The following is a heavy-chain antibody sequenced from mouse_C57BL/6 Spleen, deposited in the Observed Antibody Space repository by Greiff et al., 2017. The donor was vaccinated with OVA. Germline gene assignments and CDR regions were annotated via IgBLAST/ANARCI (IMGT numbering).Heavy chain of an antibody. CDR1: GYSFTDYN. CDR3: ARGGYGNFWFAY. Sequence: EVKLVESGPELVKPGASVKISCKASGYSFTDYNMNWVKQSNGKSLEWIGVINPNYGTTSYNQKFKGKATLTVDQSSSTAYMQLNSLTSEDSAVYYCARGGYGNFWFAYWGQGTLVTVSA. D-gene: IGHD2-1*01. CDR2: INPNYGTT. V-gene: IGHV1-39*01. J-gene: IGHJ3*01.